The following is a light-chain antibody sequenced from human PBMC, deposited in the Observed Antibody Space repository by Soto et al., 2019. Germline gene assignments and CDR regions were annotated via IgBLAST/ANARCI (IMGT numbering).Light chain of an antibody. V-gene: IGKV3-20*01. CDR3: QRYGSTRRT. Sequence: PTSLGSAPPQGTTLSCWASQSVRGAPLACYQQKPGQAPRHLIYGASTRATGIPDRFSGSGCGTDFTLTIKRLDPEDLAVYYSQRYGSTRRTFGRWT. CDR1: QSVRGAP. J-gene: IGKJ1*01. CDR2: GAS.